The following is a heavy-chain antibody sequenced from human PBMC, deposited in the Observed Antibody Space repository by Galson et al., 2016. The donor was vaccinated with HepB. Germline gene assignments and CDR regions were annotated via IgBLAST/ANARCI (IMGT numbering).Heavy chain of an antibody. CDR2: IIPIFGTA. D-gene: IGHD3-3*01. Sequence: SVKVSCKASGGTFSSYAISWVRQAPGQGLEWMGGIIPIFGTANYAQKFQGRVTITADESTSTAYMELSSLRSEDTAVYYCARGLGTILGVVITDYYYYGMDVWGQGTTVTVSS. CDR3: ARGLGTILGVVITDYYYYGMDV. CDR1: GGTFSSYA. V-gene: IGHV1-69*13. J-gene: IGHJ6*02.